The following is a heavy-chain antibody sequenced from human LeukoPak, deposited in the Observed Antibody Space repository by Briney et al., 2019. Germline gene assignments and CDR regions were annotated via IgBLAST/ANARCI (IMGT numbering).Heavy chain of an antibody. J-gene: IGHJ3*02. CDR1: GFTLSSYA. D-gene: IGHD3-16*01. Sequence: PGGSLRLSCAASGFTLSSYAMTWVRQAPGKRLQWVSAISGTGDTIHYADSVKGRFTISRDNSKNTLYLQMNSLRAEDTAVYYCAKYHTSGGAFDIWGQGTMVTVSS. V-gene: IGHV3-23*01. CDR2: ISGTGDTI. CDR3: AKYHTSGGAFDI.